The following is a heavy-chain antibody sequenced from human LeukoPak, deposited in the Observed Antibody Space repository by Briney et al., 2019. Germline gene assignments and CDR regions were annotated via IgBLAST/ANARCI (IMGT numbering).Heavy chain of an antibody. J-gene: IGHJ4*02. CDR1: GYTFTSYA. CDR3: ARELGGSLEDY. CDR2: INAGNGNT. V-gene: IGHV1-3*01. D-gene: IGHD3-3*01. Sequence: GASVKVSCKAPGYTFTSYAMHWVRQALGQRLEWMGWINAGNGNTQYSQKLQGRVTITRDTSASTAYMELSRLRSEDTAVYYCARELGGSLEDYWGQGTLVTVSS.